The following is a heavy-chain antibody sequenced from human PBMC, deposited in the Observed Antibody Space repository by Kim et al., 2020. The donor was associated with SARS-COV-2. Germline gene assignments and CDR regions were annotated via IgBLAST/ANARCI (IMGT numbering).Heavy chain of an antibody. V-gene: IGHV4-39*01. CDR2: LYETGSI. CDR3: ERRGSSSCHFIYCYS. J-gene: IGHJ5*01. D-gene: IGHD2-2*01. CDR1: AGSISGSPYY. Sequence: SETLSLTCIVSAGSISGSPYYWGRIRQPPGQGLEWIGSLYETGSIYYNPSLETLVTISVDTSKNQISLNLNSVTAADTAVYSCERRGSSSCHFIYCYS.